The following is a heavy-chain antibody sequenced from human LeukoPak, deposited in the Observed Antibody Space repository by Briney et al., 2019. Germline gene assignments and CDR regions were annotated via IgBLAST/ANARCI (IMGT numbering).Heavy chain of an antibody. CDR3: ARGDIVVVVAENWFDP. CDR1: GYTFTSYY. J-gene: IGHJ5*02. Sequence: ASVKVSCKASGYTFTSYYMHWVRQAPGQGLEWMGIINPSGGSTSYAQKFQGRVTMTRDTSTSTVYMELSSLRSEDTAVYYCARGDIVVVVAENWFDPWGQGTLVTVSS. V-gene: IGHV1-46*01. D-gene: IGHD2-15*01. CDR2: INPSGGST.